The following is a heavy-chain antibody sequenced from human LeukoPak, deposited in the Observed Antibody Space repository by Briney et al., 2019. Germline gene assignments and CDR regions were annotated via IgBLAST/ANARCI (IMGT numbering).Heavy chain of an antibody. V-gene: IGHV1-24*01. D-gene: IGHD3-10*01. CDR2: FDPEDGET. Sequence: ASVKVSCKVSGYTLTELSMHWVRQAPGKGLEWMGGFDPEDGETIYAQKFQGRVTMTEDASTDTAYMELSSLRSEDTAVYYCATAGSLLWFGELPRSDPWGQGTLVTVSS. CDR3: ATAGSLLWFGELPRSDP. J-gene: IGHJ5*02. CDR1: GYTLTELS.